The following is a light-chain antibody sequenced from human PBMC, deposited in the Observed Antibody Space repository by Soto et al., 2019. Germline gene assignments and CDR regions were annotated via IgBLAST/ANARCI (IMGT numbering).Light chain of an antibody. Sequence: ETVMTQSPATLSVSPGERVTLSCRASQSVRSTYLAWYQQKPGQAPRLLIYSASSRDTGIPDRFSGSGSGTDFTLTISGLAPEDFAVYYCQQYGSSPLTFGGGTKVDIK. J-gene: IGKJ4*01. CDR2: SAS. V-gene: IGKV3-20*01. CDR3: QQYGSSPLT. CDR1: QSVRSTY.